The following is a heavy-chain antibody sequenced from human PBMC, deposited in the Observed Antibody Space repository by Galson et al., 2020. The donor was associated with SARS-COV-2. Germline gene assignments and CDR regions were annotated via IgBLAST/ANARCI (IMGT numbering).Heavy chain of an antibody. CDR2: ISNSGNFI. V-gene: IGHV3-23*01. D-gene: IGHD6-19*01. CDR3: AKEHSGWNGASYYYGMDV. CDR1: GFRFSSYG. J-gene: IGHJ6*02. Sequence: GGSLRLSCVASGFRFSSYGMNWVRQAPGKGPEWVSAISNSGNFIYYADLVKDRFTISRDNSKGTLYLRMNSLRVEDTAVYYCAKEHSGWNGASYYYGMDVWGQGTTVIVSS.